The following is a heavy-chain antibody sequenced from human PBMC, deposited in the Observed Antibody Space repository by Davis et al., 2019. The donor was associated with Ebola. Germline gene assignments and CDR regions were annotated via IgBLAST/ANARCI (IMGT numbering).Heavy chain of an antibody. CDR2: MNPNSGNT. Sequence: ASVKVSCKASGGTFSSYAISWVRQATRQGLEWMGWMNPNSGNTGYAQKFQGRVTMTRNTSISTAYMELSSLTSEDTAVYYCARDLTSYSSSSHYWSQGTLVTVSS. CDR1: GGTFSSYA. D-gene: IGHD6-6*01. J-gene: IGHJ4*02. V-gene: IGHV1-8*02. CDR3: ARDLTSYSSSSHY.